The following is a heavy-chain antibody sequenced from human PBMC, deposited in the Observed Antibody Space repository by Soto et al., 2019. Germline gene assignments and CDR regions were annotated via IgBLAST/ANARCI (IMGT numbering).Heavy chain of an antibody. D-gene: IGHD3-3*01. CDR2: INHSGST. CDR3: ARETSLEEWLYPYYFDY. J-gene: IGHJ4*02. CDR1: GGSFSGYY. V-gene: IGHV4-34*01. Sequence: QVQLQQWGAGLLKPSETLSLTCAVYGGSFSGYYWSWIRQPPGKGLEWIGEINHSGSTNYNPSLKSRVTISVDTSKNQFSLKLSSVTAADTAVYYCARETSLEEWLYPYYFDYWGQGTLVTVSS.